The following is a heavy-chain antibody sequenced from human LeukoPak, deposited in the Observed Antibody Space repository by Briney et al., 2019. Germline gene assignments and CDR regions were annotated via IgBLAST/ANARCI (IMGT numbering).Heavy chain of an antibody. CDR3: ARDAYCSSTSCHLYNWFDP. Sequence: GGSLRLSCAASGFTFSSYWMSWVRQAPGKGLVWVSRINSDGSSTSYADSVKGRFTISRDNAKNTLYLQMNSLRAEDTAVYYCARDAYCSSTSCHLYNWFDPWGQGTLVTVSS. CDR1: GFTFSSYW. D-gene: IGHD2-2*01. V-gene: IGHV3-74*01. J-gene: IGHJ5*02. CDR2: INSDGSST.